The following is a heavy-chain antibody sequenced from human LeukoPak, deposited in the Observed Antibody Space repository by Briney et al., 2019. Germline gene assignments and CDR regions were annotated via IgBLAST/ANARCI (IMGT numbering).Heavy chain of an antibody. Sequence: ASVKVSCEASGYTFTNYAMHWVRQAPGQRLEWMVWINTGNGNTKYSQEFQGRLTITRDTSANTAYMERSSLRSEDMAVYYCARAVKYRSGPLTDLLPYYFDYWGQGTLVTVSS. CDR1: GYTFTNYA. V-gene: IGHV1-3*03. CDR3: ARAVKYRSGPLTDLLPYYFDY. CDR2: INTGNGNT. D-gene: IGHD6-19*01. J-gene: IGHJ4*02.